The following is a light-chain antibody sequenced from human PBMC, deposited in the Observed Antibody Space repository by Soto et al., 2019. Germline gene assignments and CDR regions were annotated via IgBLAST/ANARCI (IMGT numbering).Light chain of an antibody. CDR1: QSVSSSY. CDR2: GAS. J-gene: IGKJ5*01. Sequence: EKVMTQSPGTLSLSPGERATLSCRASQSVSSSYLAWYQQKPGQAPRLLIYGASSRATGIPDRFSGSGSGTDFTLTISRMEPEDFAVYYCQQYGSSLFTSGQGTRLQI. V-gene: IGKV3-20*01. CDR3: QQYGSSLFT.